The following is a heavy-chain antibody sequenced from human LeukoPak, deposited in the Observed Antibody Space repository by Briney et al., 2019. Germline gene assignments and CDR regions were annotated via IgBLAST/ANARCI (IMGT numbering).Heavy chain of an antibody. CDR1: GYSFTSYW. CDR3: AKKIGTSAWNPDY. V-gene: IGHV5-51*01. Sequence: GESLKISCKASGYSFTSYWIGWVRQMPGKGLEWMGIIYPYDSDTRYSPSFQGQVTISADKSISTAYLQCSNLKASDTALYYFAKKIGTSAWNPDYWGRGTLVTVSS. CDR2: IYPYDSDT. J-gene: IGHJ4*02. D-gene: IGHD1-1*01.